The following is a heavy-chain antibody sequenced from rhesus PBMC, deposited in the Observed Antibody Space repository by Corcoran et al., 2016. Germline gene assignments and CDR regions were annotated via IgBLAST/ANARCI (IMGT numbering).Heavy chain of an antibody. J-gene: IGHJ3*01. CDR3: ARPSYRHAFDF. V-gene: IGHV4-160*01. CDR2: ICGSGGST. CDR1: CGSISSHY. Sequence: QVQLQESGPGLVKPSETLSLTCAVSCGSISSHYWSWIRQAPGKGLEWIGRICGSGGSTASNPSLKSRVTISTDTSKNQFALKLSSVAAADTAVYYCARPSYRHAFDFWGQGLRVTVSS. D-gene: IGHD5-12*01.